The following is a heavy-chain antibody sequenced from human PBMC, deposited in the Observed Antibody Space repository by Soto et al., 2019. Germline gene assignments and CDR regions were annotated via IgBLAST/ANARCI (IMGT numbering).Heavy chain of an antibody. Sequence: EVQLVESGGGLVRPGGSLRLSCAASGFIYSNYWMNWFRQAPGSGLEWVANINYDGSEKHYVDSVKGRFTISRDNAENSLYLEINSLRVEDTAVYYCASSYAHWGQGTLVNVSS. CDR3: ASSYAH. V-gene: IGHV3-7*03. CDR2: INYDGSEK. CDR1: GFIYSNYW. J-gene: IGHJ4*02. D-gene: IGHD4-17*01.